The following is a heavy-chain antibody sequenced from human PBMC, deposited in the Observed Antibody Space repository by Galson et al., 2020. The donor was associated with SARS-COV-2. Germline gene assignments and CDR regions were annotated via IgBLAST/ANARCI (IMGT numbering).Heavy chain of an antibody. J-gene: IGHJ2*01. CDR1: GFTVSSNY. CDR2: IYSGGST. CDR3: ARGSFHIDPSGGNSDASWYFDL. Sequence: GESLKISCAASGFTVSSNYMSWVRQAPGKGLEWVSVIYSGGSTYYADSVKGRFTISRDNSKNTLYLQMNSLRAEDTAVYYCARGSFHIDPSGGNSDASWYFDLWGRGTLVTVSS. V-gene: IGHV3-66*02. D-gene: IGHD2-21*02.